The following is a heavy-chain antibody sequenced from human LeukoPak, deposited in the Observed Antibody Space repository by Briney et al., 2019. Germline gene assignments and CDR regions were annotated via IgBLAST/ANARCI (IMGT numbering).Heavy chain of an antibody. CDR1: GFTFSSYA. CDR2: ISYDGGNK. Sequence: GGSLRLSCAASGFTFSSYAMHWVRQAPGKGLEWVAVISYDGGNKYYADSVKGRFTISRDNSKNTLYLQMNSLRAEDTAVYYCARLYCSSTSCYRGDYWGQGTLVTVSS. J-gene: IGHJ4*02. CDR3: ARLYCSSTSCYRGDY. D-gene: IGHD2-2*01. V-gene: IGHV3-30-3*01.